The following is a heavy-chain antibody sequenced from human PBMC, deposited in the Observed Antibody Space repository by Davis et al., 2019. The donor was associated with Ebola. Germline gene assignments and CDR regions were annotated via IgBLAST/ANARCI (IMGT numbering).Heavy chain of an antibody. J-gene: IGHJ4*02. D-gene: IGHD3-10*01. CDR3: AKVSWFGEFFDY. V-gene: IGHV3-23*01. CDR1: GFTFSSYS. Sequence: GESLKISCAASGFTFSSYSMNWVRQAPGKGLEWVSAISGSGGSTYYADSVKGRFTISRDNSKNTLYLQMNSLRAEDTAVYYCAKVSWFGEFFDYWGQGTLVTVSS. CDR2: ISGSGGST.